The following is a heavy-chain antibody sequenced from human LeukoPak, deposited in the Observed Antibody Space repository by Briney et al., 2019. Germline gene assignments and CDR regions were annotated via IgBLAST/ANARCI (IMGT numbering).Heavy chain of an antibody. CDR3: ARYITRHYYDSSGYYHYFDY. CDR1: GFTVSSNY. D-gene: IGHD3-22*01. CDR2: IYSGGST. V-gene: IGHV3-53*01. Sequence: GGSLRLSCAASGFTVSSNYMSWVRQAPGKGLEWVSVIYSGGSTYYADSVKGRFTISRDNSKNTLYLQMNSLRAEDTAVYYCARYITRHYYDSSGYYHYFDYWGQGTLVTVSS. J-gene: IGHJ4*02.